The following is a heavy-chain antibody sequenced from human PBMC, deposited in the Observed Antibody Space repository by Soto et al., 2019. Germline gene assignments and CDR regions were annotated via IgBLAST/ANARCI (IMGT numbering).Heavy chain of an antibody. CDR3: ATVLVGGGYEAPDY. V-gene: IGHV1-24*01. Sequence: ASVKVSCKVSGYTLTELSMHWVRQAPGKGLEWMGGFDPEDGETIYAQKFQGRVTMTEDTPTDTAYMELSSLRSEDTAVYYCATVLVGGGYEAPDYWGQGTLVTVSS. J-gene: IGHJ4*02. D-gene: IGHD5-12*01. CDR2: FDPEDGET. CDR1: GYTLTELS.